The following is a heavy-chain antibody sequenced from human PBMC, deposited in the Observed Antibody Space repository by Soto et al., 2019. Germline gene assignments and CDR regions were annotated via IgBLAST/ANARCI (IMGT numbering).Heavy chain of an antibody. CDR2: ISGSGGST. D-gene: IGHD3-10*02. CDR3: AKDMFACVYGGRYQFDY. V-gene: IGHV3-23*01. Sequence: GGTLRLSCAASGFTFSSYAMSWVRQAPXKGLEWVSAISGSGGSTYYADSVKGRFTISRDNSKNTLYLQMNSLRAEDTAVYYCAKDMFACVYGGRYQFDYLGQGTLVTLSS. J-gene: IGHJ4*02. CDR1: GFTFSSYA.